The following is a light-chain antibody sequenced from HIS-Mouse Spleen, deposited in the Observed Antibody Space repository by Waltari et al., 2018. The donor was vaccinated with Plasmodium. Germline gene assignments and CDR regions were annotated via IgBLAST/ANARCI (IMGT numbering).Light chain of an antibody. CDR1: ALPRKY. J-gene: IGLJ3*02. CDR2: EDS. Sequence: SYELTQPPSVSVSPGQTARITCSGDALPRKYAYWYQQKSGPAPVLVIYEDSKRPSGIPGRFSCFSSGTMATLTISGAQVEDEADYYCYSTDSSGNHRVFGGGTKLTVL. CDR3: YSTDSSGNHRV. V-gene: IGLV3-10*01.